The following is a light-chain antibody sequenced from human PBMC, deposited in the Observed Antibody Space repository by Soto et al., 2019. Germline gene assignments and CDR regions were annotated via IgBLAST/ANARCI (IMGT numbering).Light chain of an antibody. V-gene: IGKV1-39*01. CDR2: AAS. Sequence: DLQMTQSPSSLSASVGDRVTITCRASQSISTYLNWYQQKVGKAPKLLIYAASSLQRGVPSRFSGSGSGTDFTLTISSLQPEDFVTYYCQQSYSTPRTFGQGTKLEIK. J-gene: IGKJ2*02. CDR1: QSISTY. CDR3: QQSYSTPRT.